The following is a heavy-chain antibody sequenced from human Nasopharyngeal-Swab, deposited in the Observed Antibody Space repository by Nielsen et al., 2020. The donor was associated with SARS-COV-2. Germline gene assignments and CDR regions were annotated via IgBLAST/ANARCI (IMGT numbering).Heavy chain of an antibody. CDR2: IKGKGGST. J-gene: IGHJ6*02. CDR1: GFTFSTHP. CDR3: VKDAGYDYRYYYYGLDF. Sequence: GESLKISCSGSGFTFSTHPMHWVRQAPGKGLEYVSVIKGKGGSTYYADSVKGRFTVSRDNSESTLYLQMSSLRTEDTAVYYCVKDAGYDYRYYYYGLDFWGQGTTVTVSS. V-gene: IGHV3-64D*06. D-gene: IGHD5-12*01.